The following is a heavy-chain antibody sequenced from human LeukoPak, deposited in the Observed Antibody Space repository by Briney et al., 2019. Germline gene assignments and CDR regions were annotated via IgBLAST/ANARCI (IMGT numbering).Heavy chain of an antibody. CDR1: GGSTSSYY. CDR3: ARDYSGSHDY. J-gene: IGHJ4*02. D-gene: IGHD1-26*01. V-gene: IGHV4-59*01. CDR2: IYYSGST. Sequence: SGTLSLTCTVSGGSTSSYYWSWIRQPPGKGLEWIGYIYYSGSTSYNPSPKSRVTISVDTSKNQSSLKLSSVTTADTAVYYCARDYSGSHDYWGQGTLVTVSS.